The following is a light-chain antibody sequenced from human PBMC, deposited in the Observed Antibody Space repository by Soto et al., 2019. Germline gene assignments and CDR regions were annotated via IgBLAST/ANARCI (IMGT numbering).Light chain of an antibody. J-gene: IGKJ5*01. CDR3: QQHGQWPIT. CDR1: QSVNSN. Sequence: EIVMTQSQATLSVSPGERATLSCRASQSVNSNYLAWYQQKPGQAPRLLIYGISKRATNIPDRFSGSGSGTDFPLTISSLQPEDFATYYCQQHGQWPITFGKGIRLEIK. CDR2: GIS. V-gene: IGKV3D-15*01.